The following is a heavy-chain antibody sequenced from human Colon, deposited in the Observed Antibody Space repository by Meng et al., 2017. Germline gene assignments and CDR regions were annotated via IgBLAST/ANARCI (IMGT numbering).Heavy chain of an antibody. CDR1: GDSISSDIW. CDR2: VYHRGDT. CDR3: GRDQGRELINH. V-gene: IGHV4-4*02. J-gene: IGHJ4*02. D-gene: IGHD1-7*01. Sequence: VALQESGPVLVKPSGTLPLTCSVSGDSISSDIWWSWVRQPPGKGLEWIGEVYHRGDTNYNPSLKSRVDISVDKSKNQFYLSLFSVTAADTAVYYCGRDQGRELINHWGQGTLVTVSS.